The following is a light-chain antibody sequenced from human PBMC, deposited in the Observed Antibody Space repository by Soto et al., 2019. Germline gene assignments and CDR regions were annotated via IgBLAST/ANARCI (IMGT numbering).Light chain of an antibody. CDR1: SGHSSYA. J-gene: IGLJ2*01. V-gene: IGLV4-69*01. CDR3: QTWDSGIVI. Sequence: QSVLTQSPSASASLGASVKLTCTLSSGHSSYAIAWHQQQPEKGPRYLMKFNSDGSHTKRDGIPDRFSGSSSGAERYLTISSLQSEDEADYYCQTWDSGIVIFGGGTQLTVL. CDR2: FNSDGSH.